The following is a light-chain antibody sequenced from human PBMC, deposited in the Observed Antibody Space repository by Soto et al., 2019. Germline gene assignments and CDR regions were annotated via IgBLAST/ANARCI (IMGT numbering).Light chain of an antibody. J-gene: IGKJ1*01. CDR3: HQYNDWRGT. CDR1: QSVGSS. CDR2: GAS. Sequence: EIVMTQSPATVSVSPGERATLSCRASQSVGSSLAWYQQKPGQAPRVPIYGASTRATGIPARFSGSGYGTEFTLTISSLQSEDFAIYYCHQYNDWRGTFGQGTKVEIK. V-gene: IGKV3-15*01.